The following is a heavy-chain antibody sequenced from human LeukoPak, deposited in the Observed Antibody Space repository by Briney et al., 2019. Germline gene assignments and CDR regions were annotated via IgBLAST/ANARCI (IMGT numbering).Heavy chain of an antibody. CDR2: IYSSGST. V-gene: IGHV4-39*01. J-gene: IGHJ4*02. CDR3: AKSGGYGLIDY. D-gene: IGHD1-26*01. Sequence: KSSETLSLTCTVSGASISGSDYYWGWIRQPPGKGLEWIGSIYSSGSTYYNASLQSRVTISIETSKNQISLRLNSVTAADTAMYYCAKSGGYGLIDYWGQGTLVTVSS. CDR1: GASISGSDYY.